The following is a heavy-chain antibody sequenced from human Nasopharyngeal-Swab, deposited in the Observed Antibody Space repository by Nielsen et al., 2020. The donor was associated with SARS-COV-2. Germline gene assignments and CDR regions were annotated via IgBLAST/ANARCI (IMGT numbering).Heavy chain of an antibody. CDR1: GFTFSSYA. V-gene: IGHV3-74*01. D-gene: IGHD3-22*01. Sequence: GGSLRLSCAASGFTFSSYAMSWVRQVPGKGLVWVSHINADGSSTTYADSVKGRFTISRDNAKNTLYLQMDNLRAEDTAVYYCTGLTYYYDSSSGGWGQGTLVTVSS. CDR3: TGLTYYYDSSSGG. J-gene: IGHJ4*02. CDR2: INADGSST.